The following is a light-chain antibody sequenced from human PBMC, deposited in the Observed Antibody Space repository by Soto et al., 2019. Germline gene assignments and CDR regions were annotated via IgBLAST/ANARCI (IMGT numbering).Light chain of an antibody. CDR1: SSNIGSNY. CDR3: AACDDSLSAVV. CDR2: RNN. Sequence: QSVLTQPPSASGTPGQRVTISCSGSSSNIGSNYVYWYQQLPGTAPKLLIYRNNQRPSGVPNRFSGSKSGTSASLPISGLRSEDEADYYCAACDDSLSAVVFGGGTKLTVL. V-gene: IGLV1-47*01. J-gene: IGLJ2*01.